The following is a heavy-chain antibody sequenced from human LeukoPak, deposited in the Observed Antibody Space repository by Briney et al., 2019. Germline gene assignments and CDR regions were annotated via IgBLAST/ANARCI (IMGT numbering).Heavy chain of an antibody. CDR2: IYWDDER. D-gene: IGHD3-22*01. V-gene: IGHV2-5*02. CDR1: GFSLSARGVG. CDR3: AHTDYYYDSGDYFKYGLDV. J-gene: IGHJ6*02. Sequence: SGPTLVKSTQTLTLTCTVSGFSLSARGVGVGWIRQSPGKALEWLALIYWDDERRSSPSLKTRVTITKDTSKNQVVLRMTNMDPVDTATYYCAHTDYYYDSGDYFKYGLDVWGQGTTVTVSS.